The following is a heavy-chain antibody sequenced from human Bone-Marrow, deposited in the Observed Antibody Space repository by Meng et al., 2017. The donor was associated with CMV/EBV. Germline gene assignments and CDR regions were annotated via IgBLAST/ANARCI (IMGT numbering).Heavy chain of an antibody. Sequence: SETLSLTCTVSGGSISSSSYYWGWIRQPPGKGLEWIGSIYYSGSTYYNPSLKSRVTISVDTSKNQFSLKLSSVTAADTAVYYCASVVVPAARGNWFDPWGQGTLVTVSS. D-gene: IGHD2-2*01. V-gene: IGHV4-39*07. CDR3: ASVVVPAARGNWFDP. CDR1: GGSISSSSYY. CDR2: IYYSGST. J-gene: IGHJ5*02.